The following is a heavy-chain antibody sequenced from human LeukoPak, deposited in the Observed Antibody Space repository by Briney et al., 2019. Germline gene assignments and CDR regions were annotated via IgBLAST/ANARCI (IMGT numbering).Heavy chain of an antibody. CDR3: ARDFQKGNFWSASVATDI. Sequence: ASVKVSCKASAYTFTIYGISWVRQAPGQGLEWMGWISAYNGNTNYAQKLQGRVTMTTDTSTTTAYMELRSLGSDDTAVYYCARDFQKGNFWSASVATDIWGQGTMVTVSP. J-gene: IGHJ3*02. D-gene: IGHD3-3*01. CDR1: AYTFTIYG. V-gene: IGHV1-18*01. CDR2: ISAYNGNT.